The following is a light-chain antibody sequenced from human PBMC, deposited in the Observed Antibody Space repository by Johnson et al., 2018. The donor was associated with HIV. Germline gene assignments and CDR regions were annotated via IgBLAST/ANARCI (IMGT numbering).Light chain of an antibody. CDR1: SSNIGNNY. CDR2: ENN. V-gene: IGLV1-51*02. Sequence: GQKVTISCSGSSSNIGNNYVSWYQQLPGTAPKLLIYENNKRPSGIPDRFSGSKSGTSATLDITGLQTGDEADYYCGTWDSSLSALFGTGTKVTVL. J-gene: IGLJ1*01. CDR3: GTWDSSLSAL.